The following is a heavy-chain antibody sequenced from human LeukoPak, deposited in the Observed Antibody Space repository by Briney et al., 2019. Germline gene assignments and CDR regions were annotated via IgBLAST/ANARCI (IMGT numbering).Heavy chain of an antibody. V-gene: IGHV1-2*02. CDR3: ARDSDPAAGNFFDY. J-gene: IGHJ4*02. D-gene: IGHD6-13*01. Sequence: ASVTVSCKASGYTFTSYGISWVRQAPGQGLEWMGWINPNSGGTNYAQKFQGRVTMTRDTSISTAYMELSRLISDDTAVYYCARDSDPAAGNFFDYWGQGTLVTVSS. CDR1: GYTFTSYG. CDR2: INPNSGGT.